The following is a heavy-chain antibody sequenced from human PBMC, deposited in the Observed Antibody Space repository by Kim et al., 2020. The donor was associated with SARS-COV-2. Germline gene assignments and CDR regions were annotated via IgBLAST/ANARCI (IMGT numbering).Heavy chain of an antibody. V-gene: IGHV4-39*01. CDR3: APPSHTNCHYRCTFD. J-gene: IGHJ3*01. CDR1: GGSISSSNHY. CDR2: ISYSGST. D-gene: IGHD7-27*01. Sequence: SETLSLTCTVSGGSISSSNHYWGWTRQPPGKNLEWTGTISYSGSTSYTPSLKNRVTMSVYTSKTQFPLHLNSVIAADTALSYGAPPSHTNCHYRCTFD.